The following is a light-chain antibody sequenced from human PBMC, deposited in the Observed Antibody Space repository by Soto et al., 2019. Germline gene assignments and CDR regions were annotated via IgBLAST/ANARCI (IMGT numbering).Light chain of an antibody. Sequence: QLVLTQSPSASASPGASVKLTCTLSSGHSDYAIAWHQQQPEKGPRYLMKVTSDGSHTKGDGIPDRFSGSSSGADRYLTLSSLRSDDEADYYCQAWGTGWVFGGGTKLTVL. CDR1: SGHSDYA. CDR2: VTSDGSH. V-gene: IGLV4-69*01. CDR3: QAWGTGWV. J-gene: IGLJ3*02.